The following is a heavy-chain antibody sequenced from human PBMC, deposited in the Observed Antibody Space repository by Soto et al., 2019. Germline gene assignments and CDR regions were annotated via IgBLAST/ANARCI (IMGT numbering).Heavy chain of an antibody. CDR1: GDSISGGKW. D-gene: IGHD6-19*01. CDR3: ATSRQWHSRLGMDV. J-gene: IGHJ6*02. CDR2: IFPTGST. V-gene: IGHV4-4*02. Sequence: QVQLQESGPGLVQPSGTLSLPCTVSGDSISGGKWWTWVRQPPGKRPEWIGEIFPTGSTNYNPSRKSRISISIDDTKTRFSVKPSSATAADTAVYYCATSRQWHSRLGMDVWGQGTTVTVSS.